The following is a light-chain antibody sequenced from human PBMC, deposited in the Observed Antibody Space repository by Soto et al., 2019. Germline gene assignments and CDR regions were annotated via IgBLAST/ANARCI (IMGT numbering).Light chain of an antibody. J-gene: IGLJ2*01. V-gene: IGLV2-14*01. Sequence: QSVLTQPASVSGSPGQSITISCTGTSSDVGGYNYVSWYQQHPGKAPKLMIYDLSNRPSGVSNRFSGSKSGNTASLTISGLQAEDEADYYCISYTSSSTVVFGGGTKLTVL. CDR1: SSDVGGYNY. CDR3: ISYTSSSTVV. CDR2: DLS.